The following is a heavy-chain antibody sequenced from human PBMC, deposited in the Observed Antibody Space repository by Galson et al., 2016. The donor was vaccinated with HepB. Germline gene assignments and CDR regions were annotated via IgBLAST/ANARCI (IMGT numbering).Heavy chain of an antibody. V-gene: IGHV3-23*01. CDR3: ANIPLPRWSRWFDP. D-gene: IGHD4-23*01. CDR1: GFPFSTYG. CDR2: ISGSRGRT. J-gene: IGHJ5*02. Sequence: SLRLSCAASGFPFSTYGMSWVRQAPGKGLEWVAAISGSRGRTSYEDSVRGRFTISRDNSKNTLFLRMNSVGVEDTAVYFCANIPLPRWSRWFDPWGQGTLVTVSS.